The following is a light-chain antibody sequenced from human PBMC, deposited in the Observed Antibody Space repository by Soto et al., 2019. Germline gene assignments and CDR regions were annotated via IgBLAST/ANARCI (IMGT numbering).Light chain of an antibody. CDR2: DAY. V-gene: IGKV3D-20*02. CDR1: QSVSSSY. J-gene: IGKJ5*01. Sequence: IVLPQSPATLSFSPGERATLSCGASQSVSSSYLAWYQQKPGQAPRLLIYDAYNRATGIPPRFSGSGSGTDFTLTISSLEPEDSAVYYCQQRHMWPITFGQGTRLEI. CDR3: QQRHMWPIT.